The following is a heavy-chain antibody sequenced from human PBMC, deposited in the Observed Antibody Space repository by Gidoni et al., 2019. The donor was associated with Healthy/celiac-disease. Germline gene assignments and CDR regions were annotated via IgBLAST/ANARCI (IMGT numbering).Heavy chain of an antibody. V-gene: IGHV3-30*18. Sequence: QVQLVESGGGVVQHGRSLRLSCAAAGLTFSSYGMHWVRQAPGKGLEWVAVISYDGSNQYYADSVKGRFTISRDNSKNTLYLQMNSLSAEDPAVYYCAKGTGYSEYFQHWGQGTLVTVSS. CDR2: ISYDGSNQ. CDR1: GLTFSSYG. CDR3: AKGTGYSEYFQH. D-gene: IGHD3-9*01. J-gene: IGHJ1*01.